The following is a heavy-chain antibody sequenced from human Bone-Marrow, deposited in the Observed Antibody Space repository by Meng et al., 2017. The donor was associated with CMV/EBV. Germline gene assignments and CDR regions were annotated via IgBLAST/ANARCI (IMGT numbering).Heavy chain of an antibody. V-gene: IGHV4-34*01. D-gene: IGHD4-11*01. Sequence: GSLRLSCAVYGGSFSGYYWSWIRQPPGKGLEWIGEINHSGSTNYNPSLRSRVTISVEPSKNQFSLKLSSVTAADTAVYYCARGRRVTRYRGNYFDYWGQGTLVTVSS. J-gene: IGHJ4*02. CDR3: ARGRRVTRYRGNYFDY. CDR1: GGSFSGYY. CDR2: INHSGST.